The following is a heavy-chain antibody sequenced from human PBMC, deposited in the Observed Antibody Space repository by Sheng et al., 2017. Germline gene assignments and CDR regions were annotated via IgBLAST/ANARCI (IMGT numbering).Heavy chain of an antibody. D-gene: IGHD1-1*01. Sequence: QVQLVQSGAEVKKPGASVTVSCKASGYTFNDYDINWVRQASGQGLEWVGWINPNNDNTGIAQKFQGRLTITRDTSMSTVYLELSSLRSEDTAMYYCARGRXWNPDYWGQGTLVTVS. CDR2: INPNNDNT. CDR3: ARGRXWNPDY. V-gene: IGHV1-8*03. J-gene: IGHJ4*02. CDR1: GYTFNDYD.